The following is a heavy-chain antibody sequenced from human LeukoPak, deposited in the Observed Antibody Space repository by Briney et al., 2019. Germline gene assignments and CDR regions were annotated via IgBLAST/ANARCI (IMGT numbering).Heavy chain of an antibody. Sequence: QPGGSLRLSCAASGFTFSSYSMNWVRQAPGKGLEWVSYISSSSSTIYYADSVKGRFTISRDNAKNSLYLQMNSLRAEDTAVYYCARASYYDSSGSGAGTFDIWGQGTMVTVSS. CDR2: ISSSSSTI. CDR1: GFTFSSYS. J-gene: IGHJ3*02. CDR3: ARASYYDSSGSGAGTFDI. D-gene: IGHD3-22*01. V-gene: IGHV3-48*01.